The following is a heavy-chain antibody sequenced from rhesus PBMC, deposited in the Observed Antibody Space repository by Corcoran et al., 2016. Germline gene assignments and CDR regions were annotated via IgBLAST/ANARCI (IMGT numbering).Heavy chain of an antibody. CDR3: ARQFPTVGFDY. V-gene: IGHV3-110*02. D-gene: IGHD2-33*01. CDR2: ISSGSDSTT. Sequence: EVQLVESGGGSVQPGGSLRLSCAASGFTFSDHYMDCVRQAPGLVLDSVSSISSGSDSTTLCPDTVKGRYTITRDNAKNTVYLQVNSLRAEDTAVYYCARQFPTVGFDYWGQGVLVTVSS. J-gene: IGHJ4*01. CDR1: GFTFSDHY.